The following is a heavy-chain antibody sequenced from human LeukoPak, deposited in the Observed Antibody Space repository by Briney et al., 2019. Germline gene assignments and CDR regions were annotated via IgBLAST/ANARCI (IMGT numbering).Heavy chain of an antibody. CDR1: GGSISSSY. CDR2: IFYSGST. Sequence: PSETLSLTCTVSGGSISSSYWSWIRQPPGKGLEWIGYIFYSGSTNYNPSLKSRVTISVDTSKNQFSLKLSSVTAADTAVYYCARYDGYTQYWGQGTLVTVSS. V-gene: IGHV4-59*01. J-gene: IGHJ4*02. CDR3: ARYDGYTQY. D-gene: IGHD5-24*01.